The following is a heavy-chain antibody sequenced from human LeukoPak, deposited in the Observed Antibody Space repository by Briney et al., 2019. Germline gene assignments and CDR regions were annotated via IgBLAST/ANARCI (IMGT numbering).Heavy chain of an antibody. CDR2: ISTSSSAI. D-gene: IGHD3-10*01. J-gene: IGHJ4*02. CDR1: GFTFSTYG. V-gene: IGHV3-48*01. Sequence: GGPLRLSCAASGFTFSTYGMNWVRQAPGRGLEWVSYISTSSSAIDYADSVKGRFTISRDNAKNSLYLQMNSLRAEDTAVYYCARDLGVVRGAITPDYWGQGTLVTVSS. CDR3: ARDLGVVRGAITPDY.